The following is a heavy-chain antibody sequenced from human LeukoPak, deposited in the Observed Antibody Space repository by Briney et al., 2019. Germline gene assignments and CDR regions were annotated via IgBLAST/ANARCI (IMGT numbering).Heavy chain of an antibody. Sequence: PGGSLRLSCAASGFTFSSYWMRWVRQAPGKGLVWVSRINSDGSSTSYADSVKGRFTISRDNAKNTLYLQMNSLRAEDTAVYYCAKAPLNYVQGWLDYWGQGTLVTVSS. CDR3: AKAPLNYVQGWLDY. D-gene: IGHD1-7*01. J-gene: IGHJ4*02. CDR1: GFTFSSYW. CDR2: INSDGSST. V-gene: IGHV3-74*01.